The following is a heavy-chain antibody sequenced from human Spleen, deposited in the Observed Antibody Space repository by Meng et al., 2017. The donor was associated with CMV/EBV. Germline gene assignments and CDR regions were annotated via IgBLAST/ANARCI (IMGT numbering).Heavy chain of an antibody. Sequence: SVKVSCKASVGTFSSYTISWVRQAPGQGLEWMGRVIPILGIANYAQKFQGRVTITADKSTSTAYMELSSLRSEDTAVYYCARGGAMVRGVIIGPTYDYWGQGTLVTVSS. D-gene: IGHD3-10*01. V-gene: IGHV1-69*02. J-gene: IGHJ4*02. CDR1: VGTFSSYT. CDR2: VIPILGIA. CDR3: ARGGAMVRGVIIGPTYDY.